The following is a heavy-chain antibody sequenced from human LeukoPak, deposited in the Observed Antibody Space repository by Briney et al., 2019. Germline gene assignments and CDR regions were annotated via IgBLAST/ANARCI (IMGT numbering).Heavy chain of an antibody. CDR1: GASTSSSSYY. Sequence: SETLSLTCTVSGASTSSSSYYWGWIRQPPGRGLEWIGSIYYSGSTYYNPSLQSRVTISVDTSKNQFSLKLSSVTAADTAVYYCARETEVPGGRSWDFWGQGTLVTVSS. CDR2: IYYSGST. V-gene: IGHV4-39*07. CDR3: ARETEVPGGRSWDF. J-gene: IGHJ4*02. D-gene: IGHD6-19*01.